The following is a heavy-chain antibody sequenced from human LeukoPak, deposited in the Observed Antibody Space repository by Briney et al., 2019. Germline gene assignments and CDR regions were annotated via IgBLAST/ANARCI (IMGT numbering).Heavy chain of an antibody. CDR1: GYTFTGYY. Sequence: ASVKVSCKASGYTFTGYYMHWVRQAPGQGLEWMGWINPNSGGTKYAEKFQGRVTMTRDTSISTAYMELSSLRSDDTAVYYRARGSLIDSRSSSGFDYWGQGTLVTVSS. CDR2: INPNSGGT. CDR3: ARGSLIDSRSSSGFDY. V-gene: IGHV1-2*02. D-gene: IGHD6-6*01. J-gene: IGHJ4*02.